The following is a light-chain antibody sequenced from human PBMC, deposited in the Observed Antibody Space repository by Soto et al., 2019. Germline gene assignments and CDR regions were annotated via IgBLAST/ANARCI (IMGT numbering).Light chain of an antibody. CDR1: QGVSTK. CDR3: QQHNNWPWT. V-gene: IGKV3-15*01. J-gene: IGKJ1*01. CDR2: DAS. Sequence: VLMQTPATLSLSPVERDTLSCRASQGVSTKLAWYQQKPGQAPRLLIFDASDRAIGIPARFSGSGSGTDFTLTISSLQSEDFAVYYCQQHNNWPWTFGQGTKVDNK.